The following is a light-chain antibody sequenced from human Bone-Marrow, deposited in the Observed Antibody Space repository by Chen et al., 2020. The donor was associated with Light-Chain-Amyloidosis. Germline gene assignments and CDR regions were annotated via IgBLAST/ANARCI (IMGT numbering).Light chain of an antibody. V-gene: IGLV3-25*03. CDR1: DLPTKY. J-gene: IGLJ2*01. CDR3: QSADSSGTYEVI. CDR2: RDT. Sequence: SYELTQPPSVSVYPGQTARITCSGDDLPTKYAYWYQQKPGQAPVLVIHRDTERPSGISDRFAGSSSGTTATLTISGVQAEDEADYHCQSADSSGTYEVIFGGGTKLTVL.